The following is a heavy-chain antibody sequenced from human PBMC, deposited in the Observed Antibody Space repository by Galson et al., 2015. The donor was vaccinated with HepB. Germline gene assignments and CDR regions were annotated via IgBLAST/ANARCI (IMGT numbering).Heavy chain of an antibody. D-gene: IGHD2-21*02. Sequence: SLRLSCAASGFTFSSYAMSWVRQAPGKGLEWVSAISGSGGSTYYADSVKGRFTISRDNSKNTLYLQMNSLRAEDTAVYYCAKLGAPLVVTAIPYYFDYWGQGTLVTVSS. J-gene: IGHJ4*02. V-gene: IGHV3-23*01. CDR2: ISGSGGST. CDR3: AKLGAPLVVTAIPYYFDY. CDR1: GFTFSSYA.